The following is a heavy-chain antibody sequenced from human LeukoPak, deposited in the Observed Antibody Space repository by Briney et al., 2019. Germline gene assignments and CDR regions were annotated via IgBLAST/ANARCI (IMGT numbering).Heavy chain of an antibody. Sequence: ASVKVSCKASGYTFTSYEINWVRQATGQGLGWMGWMNPNSGNTGYAQKFQGRVTMTRNTSISTAYMELSSLRSEDTAVYYCARGGEMATIIHYYYYMDVWGKGTTVTVSS. V-gene: IGHV1-8*01. J-gene: IGHJ6*03. D-gene: IGHD5-24*01. CDR2: MNPNSGNT. CDR3: ARGGEMATIIHYYYYMDV. CDR1: GYTFTSYE.